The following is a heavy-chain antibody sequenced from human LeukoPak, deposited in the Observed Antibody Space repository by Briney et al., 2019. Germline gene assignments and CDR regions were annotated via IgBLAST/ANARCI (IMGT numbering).Heavy chain of an antibody. Sequence: GGSLRLSCVPSGFTFSSYSMNWVRQAPGRGLGWVSYISSSSSTIYYADSVKGRFTISRDNAKNSLYLQMNSLRAEDTAVYYCARVGRAVAGTRHLDYWGQGTLVTVSS. D-gene: IGHD6-19*01. CDR3: ARVGRAVAGTRHLDY. CDR2: ISSSSSTI. V-gene: IGHV3-48*01. J-gene: IGHJ4*02. CDR1: GFTFSSYS.